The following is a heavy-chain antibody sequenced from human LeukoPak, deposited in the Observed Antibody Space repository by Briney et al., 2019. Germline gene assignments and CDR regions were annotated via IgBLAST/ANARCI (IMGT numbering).Heavy chain of an antibody. CDR1: GYSISSGYY. D-gene: IGHD6-6*01. CDR3: ARERERERGIAARFFDY. Sequence: PSETLSLTCTVSGYSISSGYYWGWIRQPPGKGLEWIGSIYHSGSTYYNPSLKSRVTISVDTSKNQFSLKLSSVTAADTAVYYCARERERERGIAARFFDYWGQGTLVAVSS. CDR2: IYHSGST. J-gene: IGHJ4*02. V-gene: IGHV4-38-2*02.